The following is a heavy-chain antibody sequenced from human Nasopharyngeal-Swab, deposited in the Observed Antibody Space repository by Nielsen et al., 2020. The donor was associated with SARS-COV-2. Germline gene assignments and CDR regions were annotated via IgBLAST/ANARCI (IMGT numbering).Heavy chain of an antibody. D-gene: IGHD3-22*01. CDR2: ISGSGGST. Sequence: GGSLRLSCAASGFTFSSYAMSWVRQAPGKGLEWVSAISGSGGSTYYADSVKGRFTISRDNSKNTLYLQMNSLRAEDTAVYYYAKKSSSGMLYYYYGMDVWGQGTTVTVSS. V-gene: IGHV3-23*01. CDR3: AKKSSSGMLYYYYGMDV. J-gene: IGHJ6*02. CDR1: GFTFSSYA.